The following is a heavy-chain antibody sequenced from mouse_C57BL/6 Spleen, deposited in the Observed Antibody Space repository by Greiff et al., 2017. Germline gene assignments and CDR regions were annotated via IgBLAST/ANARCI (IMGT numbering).Heavy chain of an antibody. Sequence: EVKLMESGPGLVKPSQSLSLTCSVTGYSITSGYYWNWIRQFPGNKLEWLGYISYDGSNNYNPSLKNRISITRDTSKNQFFLKLNSVTTEDTATYYCARAYYDYDEGDYWGQGTTLTVSS. D-gene: IGHD2-4*01. J-gene: IGHJ2*01. CDR3: ARAYYDYDEGDY. V-gene: IGHV3-6*01. CDR1: GYSITSGYY. CDR2: ISYDGSN.